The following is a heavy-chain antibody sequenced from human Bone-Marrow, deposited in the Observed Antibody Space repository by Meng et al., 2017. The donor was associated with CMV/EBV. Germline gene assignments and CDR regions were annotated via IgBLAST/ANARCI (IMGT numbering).Heavy chain of an antibody. CDR1: GGSISSSSYY. V-gene: IGHV4-39*01. CDR3: ARQAGTVVGATGYLDY. D-gene: IGHD1-26*01. Sequence: SETLSLTCTVSGGSISSSSYYWGWIRQPPGKGLEWIGSIYYSGSTYYNPSLKSRVTISVDTSKNQFSLKLSSVTAADTAVYYCARQAGTVVGATGYLDYWGQGNLVNVAS. CDR2: IYYSGST. J-gene: IGHJ4*02.